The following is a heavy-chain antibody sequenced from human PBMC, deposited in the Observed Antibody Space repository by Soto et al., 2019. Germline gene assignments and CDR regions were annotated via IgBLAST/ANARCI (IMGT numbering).Heavy chain of an antibody. CDR1: GYTFTTYA. Sequence: QVQLVQSGAEVKKPGASVRVSCKASGYTFTTYAIHWVRQAPGQRLEWMGWVNAENGNTKYSQKFQGRVTITVDTSASTAYMEMSSLRSEDTAVYYYARDIFGLLTLGVSDFWGQGTLVTVSS. CDR3: ARDIFGLLTLGVSDF. V-gene: IGHV1-3*01. CDR2: VNAENGNT. J-gene: IGHJ4*02. D-gene: IGHD3-10*02.